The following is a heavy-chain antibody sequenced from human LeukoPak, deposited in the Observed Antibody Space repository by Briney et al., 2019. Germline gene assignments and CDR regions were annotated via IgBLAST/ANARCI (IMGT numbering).Heavy chain of an antibody. J-gene: IGHJ4*02. D-gene: IGHD2-2*01. Sequence: GGSLRLSCAASGFTFDAYAMSWVRQAPGKGLERVSGINWNGGRTGYADSVKGRFTISRDNAKNSLHLQMNSLRAEDTAVYYCAGPMGPAAIFGFDYWGQGTLVTVSS. CDR1: GFTFDAYA. CDR3: AGPMGPAAIFGFDY. CDR2: INWNGGRT. V-gene: IGHV3-20*04.